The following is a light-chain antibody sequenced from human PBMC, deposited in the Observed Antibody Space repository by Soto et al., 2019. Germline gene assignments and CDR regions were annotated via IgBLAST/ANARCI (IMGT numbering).Light chain of an antibody. Sequence: IVMTQSPDSLAVSLVDSATINFKSSQIVLYSSNNKNYLAWYQQKPGQPPKLLIYWASTRESGVPDRVSGSGSGTDFTLAISSLQAEDVAVYYCQQYYSAPFTFGGGTKVDIK. CDR1: QIVLYSSNNKNY. CDR2: WAS. J-gene: IGKJ4*01. V-gene: IGKV4-1*01. CDR3: QQYYSAPFT.